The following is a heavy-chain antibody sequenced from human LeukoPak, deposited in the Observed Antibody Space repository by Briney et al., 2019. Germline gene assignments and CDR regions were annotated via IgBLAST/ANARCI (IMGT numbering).Heavy chain of an antibody. CDR1: GGSISSSSYY. D-gene: IGHD6-13*01. J-gene: IGHJ4*02. V-gene: IGHV4-39*01. Sequence: SETLSLPCPVSGGSISSSSYYWGWIRQPPGKGLEWIGSIYYSGSTYYNPSLKSRVTISVDTSKNQFSLKLSSVTAADTAVYYCASSTAAGDYWGQGTLVTVSS. CDR3: ASSTAAGDY. CDR2: IYYSGST.